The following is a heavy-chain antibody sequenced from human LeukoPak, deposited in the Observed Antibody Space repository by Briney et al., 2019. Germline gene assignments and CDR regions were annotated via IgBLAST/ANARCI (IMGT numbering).Heavy chain of an antibody. J-gene: IGHJ6*03. CDR2: IKQDGSEK. V-gene: IGHV3-7*01. Sequence: GGSLRLSCAASGFTFSSYWMSWVRQAPGKGLEWVANIKQDGSEKYYVDSVKGRFTISRDNAKNSLYLQMNSLRAEDTAVYYCARVTGAAALPYYYYYMDVWAKGPRSPSP. CDR3: ARVTGAAALPYYYYYMDV. CDR1: GFTFSSYW. D-gene: IGHD6-13*01.